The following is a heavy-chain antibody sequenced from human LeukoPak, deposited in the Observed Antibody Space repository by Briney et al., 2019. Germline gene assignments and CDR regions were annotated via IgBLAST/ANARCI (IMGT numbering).Heavy chain of an antibody. CDR3: ARGGPGDYLSIDY. D-gene: IGHD4-17*01. Sequence: ASVTVSCKASGYTFTGYYMHWVRQAPGQGLEWMGWINPNSGGTNYAQKFQGRVTMSRDTSISTVYMELSRLTSDDTAVYYCARGGPGDYLSIDYWGQGTLVTVSS. J-gene: IGHJ4*02. CDR2: INPNSGGT. V-gene: IGHV1-2*02. CDR1: GYTFTGYY.